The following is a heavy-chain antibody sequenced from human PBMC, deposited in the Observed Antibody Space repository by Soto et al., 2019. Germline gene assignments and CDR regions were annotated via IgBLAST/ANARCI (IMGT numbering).Heavy chain of an antibody. CDR2: INHSGST. V-gene: IGHV4-34*01. CDR1: GGSFSGYY. CDR3: ARDQYNLDY. Sequence: SETLSLTCAVYGGSFSGYYWSWIRQPPGKGLGWIEEINHSGSTNYNPSLKSRVTISVDTSKNQSSLKLSSVTAAYTAVYYCARDQYNLDYWGQGTLVTVSS. J-gene: IGHJ4*02. D-gene: IGHD1-20*01.